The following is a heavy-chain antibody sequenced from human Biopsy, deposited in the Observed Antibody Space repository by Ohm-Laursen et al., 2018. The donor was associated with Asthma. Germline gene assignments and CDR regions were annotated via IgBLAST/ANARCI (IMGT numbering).Heavy chain of an antibody. J-gene: IGHJ4*02. V-gene: IGHV4-30-2*01. CDR3: ARVKDGYNFDY. CDR1: GGSISGGGYS. CDR2: IYHSGST. D-gene: IGHD5-24*01. Sequence: SETLSLTCAVSGGSISGGGYSWSWIRQPPGKGLEWIGYIYHSGSTYYNPSLKSRVTISVDRSKNQFSLKLSSVTAADTAVYYCARVKDGYNFDYWGQGTLVTVSS.